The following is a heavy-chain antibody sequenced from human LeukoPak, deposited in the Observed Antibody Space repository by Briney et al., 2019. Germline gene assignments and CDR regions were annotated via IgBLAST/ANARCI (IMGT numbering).Heavy chain of an antibody. J-gene: IGHJ4*02. CDR1: GFTFSSYA. D-gene: IGHD6-19*01. CDR3: ALSLVESSGWLFDY. Sequence: AGGSLRLSCAASGFTFSSYAMSWVRQAPGKGLEWVSAISGSGGSTYYADSVKGRFTISRDNSNNTLYLQMNSLRAEDTAVYYCALSLVESSGWLFDYWGQGTLVTVSS. V-gene: IGHV3-23*01. CDR2: ISGSGGST.